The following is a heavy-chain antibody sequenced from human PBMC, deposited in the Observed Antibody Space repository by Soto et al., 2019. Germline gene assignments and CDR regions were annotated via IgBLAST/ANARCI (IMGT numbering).Heavy chain of an antibody. J-gene: IGHJ6*02. Sequence: EVQLVESGGGLVKTGGSLRLSCAAYGFTFTSYSMNWVRQAPVKGLEWVSSISSSSSYIYYADSVKGRFTISRDNAKNSLYLQMNSLRADDTAVYYCARVVDYYDPYYYYGMDVWGQGTTVTVSS. CDR3: ARVVDYYDPYYYYGMDV. V-gene: IGHV3-21*01. CDR2: ISSSSSYI. D-gene: IGHD3-22*01. CDR1: GFTFTSYS.